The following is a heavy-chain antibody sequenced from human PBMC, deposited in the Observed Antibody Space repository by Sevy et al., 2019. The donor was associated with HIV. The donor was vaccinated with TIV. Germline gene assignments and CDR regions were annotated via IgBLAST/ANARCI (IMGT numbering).Heavy chain of an antibody. D-gene: IGHD3-9*01. CDR3: ARLDILRYFDWLLGDYYGMDV. Sequence: ASVKVSCKASGYTFTGYYMHWVRQAPGQGLEWMGWINPNSGGTNYAQMFQGRVTMTRDTSISTAYMELSRLRSDDTAVYYCARLDILRYFDWLLGDYYGMDVWGQGTTGTVSS. V-gene: IGHV1-2*02. CDR2: INPNSGGT. J-gene: IGHJ6*02. CDR1: GYTFTGYY.